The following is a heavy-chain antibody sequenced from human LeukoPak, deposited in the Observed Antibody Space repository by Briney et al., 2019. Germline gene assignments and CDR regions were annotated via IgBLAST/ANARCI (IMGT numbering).Heavy chain of an antibody. D-gene: IGHD3-22*01. CDR2: IYSGGST. Sequence: GGSLRLSCAASGFTVSSNYMSWVRQAPGKGLEWVSVIYSGGSTYYADSVKGRFIISRDNSKNTLYLQMNSLRAEDTAVYYCARGVDYYDSSGTIDYWGQGTLVTASS. CDR3: ARGVDYYDSSGTIDY. J-gene: IGHJ4*02. V-gene: IGHV3-53*01. CDR1: GFTVSSNY.